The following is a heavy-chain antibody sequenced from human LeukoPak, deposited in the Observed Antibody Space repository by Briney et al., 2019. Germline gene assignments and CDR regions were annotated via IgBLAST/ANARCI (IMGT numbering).Heavy chain of an antibody. CDR1: GGSISSYY. D-gene: IGHD6-19*01. V-gene: IGHV4-59*01. CDR3: ARDHIAVAGTAGFDI. Sequence: SETLSLTCTVSGGSISSYYWSWIRQPPGKGLEWIGYIYYSGSTNYNPSLKSRVTISVDTSKNQFSLKLSSATAADTAVYYCARDHIAVAGTAGFDIWGQGTMVTVSS. J-gene: IGHJ3*02. CDR2: IYYSGST.